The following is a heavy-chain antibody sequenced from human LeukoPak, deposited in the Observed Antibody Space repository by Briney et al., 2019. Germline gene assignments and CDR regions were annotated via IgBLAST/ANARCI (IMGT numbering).Heavy chain of an antibody. CDR2: IYYTGST. D-gene: IGHD6-6*01. CDR3: ARGSPYSSSEFDY. J-gene: IGHJ4*02. V-gene: IGHV4-39*07. Sequence: SETLSLTCTVSGGSISSSSYYWGWIRQPPGKGLEWIGSIYYTGSTYYNPSLKSRVTISVDTSKNQFSLNLSSVTAADTAVYYCARGSPYSSSEFDYWGQETLVTVSS. CDR1: GGSISSSSYY.